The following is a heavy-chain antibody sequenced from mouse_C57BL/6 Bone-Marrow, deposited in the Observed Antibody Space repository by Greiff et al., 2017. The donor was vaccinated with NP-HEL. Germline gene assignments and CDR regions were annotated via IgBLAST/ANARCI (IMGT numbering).Heavy chain of an antibody. CDR2: ISYDGSN. CDR3: ASDYGSTFDY. CDR1: GYSITSGYY. J-gene: IGHJ2*01. Sequence: EVQLVESGPGLVKPSQSLSLTCSVTGYSITSGYYWNWIRQFPGNKLEWMGYISYDGSNNYNPSLKNRISITRDTSKNQFFLKLNSVTTEDTATYYCASDYGSTFDYWGQGTTLTVSS. V-gene: IGHV3-6*01. D-gene: IGHD1-1*01.